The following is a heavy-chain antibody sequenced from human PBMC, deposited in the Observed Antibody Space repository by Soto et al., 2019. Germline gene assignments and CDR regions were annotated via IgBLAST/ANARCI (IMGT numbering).Heavy chain of an antibody. V-gene: IGHV1-69*04. CDR1: GGTFSSYT. CDR3: ARDLLTPLGYYYMDV. Sequence: ASVKVSCKASGGTFSSYTISWVRQAPGQGLEWMGRIIPILGIANYAQKFQGRVTITADKSTSTAYMELSSLRSEDTAVYYCARDLLTPLGYYYMDVWGKGTTVTVSS. J-gene: IGHJ6*03. D-gene: IGHD2-15*01. CDR2: IIPILGIA.